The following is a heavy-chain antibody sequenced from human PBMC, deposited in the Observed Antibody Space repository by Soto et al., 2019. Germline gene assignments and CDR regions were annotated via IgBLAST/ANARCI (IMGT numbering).Heavy chain of an antibody. CDR2: IYSGGST. J-gene: IGHJ6*02. CDR1: GFTVSSNY. D-gene: IGHD5-18*01. Sequence: EVQLVESGGGLVQPGGSLRLSCAASGFTVSSNYMSWVRQAPGKGLEWVSVIYSGGSTYYADSVKGRFTISRDNSKTTLYLQMNSLRAEDTAVYYCAREGGYSYGGGYYYYYGMDVWGQGTTVTVSS. CDR3: AREGGYSYGGGYYYYYGMDV. V-gene: IGHV3-66*01.